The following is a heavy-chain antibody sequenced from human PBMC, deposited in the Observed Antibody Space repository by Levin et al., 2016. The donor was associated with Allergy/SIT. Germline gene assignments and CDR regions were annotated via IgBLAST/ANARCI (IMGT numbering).Heavy chain of an antibody. CDR1: GFTFSSYG. V-gene: IGHV3-30*03. J-gene: IGHJ3*02. D-gene: IGHD3-9*01. Sequence: GGSLRLSCAASGFTFSSYGMHWVRQAPGKGLEWVAVISYDGSNKYYADSVKGRFTISRDNSKNTLYLQMNSLTYEDTAVYYCASSFDPHSGALDIWGQGKMVTVSS. CDR2: ISYDGSNK. CDR3: ASSFDPHSGALDI.